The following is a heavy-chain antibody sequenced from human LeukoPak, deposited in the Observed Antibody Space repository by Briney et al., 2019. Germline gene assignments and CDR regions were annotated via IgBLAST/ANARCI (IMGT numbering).Heavy chain of an antibody. CDR3: ARGRDGYISYYFDY. CDR2: INHSGST. Sequence: SETLSLTCAVYGGSFSGYYWSWIRQPPGKGLEWIGEINHSGSTNYNPSLKSRVTISVDTSKNQFSLKLSSVTAADTAVYYCARGRDGYISYYFDYWGQGTLVTVSS. CDR1: GGSFSGYY. D-gene: IGHD5-24*01. V-gene: IGHV4-34*01. J-gene: IGHJ4*02.